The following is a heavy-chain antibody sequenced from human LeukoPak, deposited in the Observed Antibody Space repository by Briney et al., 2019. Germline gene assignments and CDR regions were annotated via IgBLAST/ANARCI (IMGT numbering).Heavy chain of an antibody. D-gene: IGHD3-10*01. CDR1: GFSLSSYE. CDR3: AKDHYVSGRYDAFDI. V-gene: IGHV3-48*03. J-gene: IGHJ3*02. CDR2: ISSRGSTI. Sequence: GGSLRLSCEASGFSLSSYEMNWVRQAPGKGLEWVSHISSRGSTIYYADSVKGRFTISRDNAKNTLYLQMNSLRAEDTAVYYCAKDHYVSGRYDAFDIWGQGTMVTVSS.